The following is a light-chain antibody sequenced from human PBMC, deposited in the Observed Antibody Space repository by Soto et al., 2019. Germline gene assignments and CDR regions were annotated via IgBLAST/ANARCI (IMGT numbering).Light chain of an antibody. J-gene: IGKJ4*01. CDR2: RAS. CDR1: QTVSIN. CDR3: QQYNNWPPHT. Sequence: DIVMTQSPATLSVSPGERATLSCRASQTVSINLAWYQCKPGQAPRLLIYRASSRATGIPARFSGSASATEFTLTINSLQSEDVAVYYCQQYNNWPPHTFGGGTKVEIK. V-gene: IGKV3-15*01.